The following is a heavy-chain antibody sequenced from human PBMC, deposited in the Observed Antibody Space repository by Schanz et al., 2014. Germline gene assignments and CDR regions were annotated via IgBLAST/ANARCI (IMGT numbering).Heavy chain of an antibody. D-gene: IGHD3-16*01. J-gene: IGHJ4*02. CDR3: ARDYAGFDC. V-gene: IGHV3-33*01. CDR2: IWYDGSNK. Sequence: QVQLVESGGGVVQPGRSLRLSCAASGFTFSKYGMHWVRQAPGKGLEWVAVIWYDGSNKDYADSVKGRFTISRDNSKNSLYLQMNSLRAEDTAVYYCARDYAGFDCWGQGTLVTVSS. CDR1: GFTFSKYG.